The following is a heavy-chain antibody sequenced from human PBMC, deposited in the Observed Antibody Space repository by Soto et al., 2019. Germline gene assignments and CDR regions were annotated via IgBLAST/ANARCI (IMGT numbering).Heavy chain of an antibody. Sequence: QVQLVQSGAEVKKPGASVKVSCQASGYTFTNYAISWVRQAPGQGLEWMGWISASTRNTDQAQNFQGRVTMTIDTYTNTANMELRSLRSDDTAVYDCARCYCSVGSCYACWHFDLWGRGTLVTVSS. CDR2: ISASTRNT. J-gene: IGHJ2*01. CDR3: ARCYCSVGSCYACWHFDL. V-gene: IGHV1-18*01. CDR1: GYTFTNYA. D-gene: IGHD2-15*01.